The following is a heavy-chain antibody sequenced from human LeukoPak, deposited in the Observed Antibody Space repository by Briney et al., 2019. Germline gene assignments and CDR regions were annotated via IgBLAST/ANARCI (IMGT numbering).Heavy chain of an antibody. CDR3: ARDQGGQQLVSFDY. Sequence: SETLSLTCTVSGGSISSSSYYWRWIRQPPGKGLEWIGSIYHSGSTYYNPSLKSRVTISVDTSKNQFSLKLSSVTAADTAVYYCARDQGGQQLVSFDYWGQGTLVTVSS. J-gene: IGHJ4*02. CDR1: GGSISSSSYY. D-gene: IGHD6-13*01. V-gene: IGHV4-39*07. CDR2: IYHSGST.